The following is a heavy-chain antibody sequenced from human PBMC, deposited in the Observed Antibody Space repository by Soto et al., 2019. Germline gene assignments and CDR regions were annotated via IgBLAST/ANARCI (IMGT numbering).Heavy chain of an antibody. CDR2: IYSGGST. J-gene: IGHJ4*02. CDR1: GFTVSSNY. V-gene: IGHV3-66*04. Sequence: GGSLRLSCAASGFTVSSNYMSWVRQAPGKGLEWVSVIYSGGSTYYADSVKGRFTISRDNSKNTLYLQMNSLRAEDTAVYYCARLVLRYFDWLFDYWGQGTLVTVSS. D-gene: IGHD3-9*01. CDR3: ARLVLRYFDWLFDY.